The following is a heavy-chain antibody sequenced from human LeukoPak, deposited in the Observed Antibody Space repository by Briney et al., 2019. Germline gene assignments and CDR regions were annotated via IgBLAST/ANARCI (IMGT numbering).Heavy chain of an antibody. J-gene: IGHJ4*02. CDR3: ARVGIAAAGDY. CDR2: ISSSSSYI. CDR1: GFTFNSNW. D-gene: IGHD6-13*01. V-gene: IGHV3-21*01. Sequence: GGSLRLSCAASGFTFNSNWMHWVRHAPGKGLEWVSSISSSSSYIYYADSVKGRFTISRDNAKNSLYLQMNSLRAEDTAVYYCARVGIAAAGDYWGQGTLVTVSS.